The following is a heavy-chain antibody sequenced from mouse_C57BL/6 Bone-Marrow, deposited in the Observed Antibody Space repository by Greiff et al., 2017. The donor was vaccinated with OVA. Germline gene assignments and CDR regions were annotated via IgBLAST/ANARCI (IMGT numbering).Heavy chain of an antibody. Sequence: QVQLQQSGPELVKPGASVKISCKASGYAFSSSWMNWVKQRSGKGLEWIGRFYPGDGDTNYNGKFKGKATLTADKSSSTAYMQLSSLTSEDSAVYFCARGNLDYWGQGTTLTVSS. CDR1: GYAFSSSW. CDR2: FYPGDGDT. V-gene: IGHV1-82*01. J-gene: IGHJ2*01. CDR3: ARGNLDY. D-gene: IGHD2-1*01.